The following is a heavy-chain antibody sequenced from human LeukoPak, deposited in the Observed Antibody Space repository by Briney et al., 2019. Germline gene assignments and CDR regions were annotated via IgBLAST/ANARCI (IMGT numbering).Heavy chain of an antibody. CDR2: MNPNSGNT. D-gene: IGHD2-15*01. CDR3: ARGMGTNIVVVVAADFDY. J-gene: IGHJ4*02. Sequence: ASVKVSCKASGYTFNSDDINWVRQATGQGLEWMGWMNPNSGNTGYAQKFQGRVTMTRNTSISTAYMELSSLRSEDTAVYYCARGMGTNIVVVVAADFDYWGQGTLVTVSS. V-gene: IGHV1-8*01. CDR1: GYTFNSDD.